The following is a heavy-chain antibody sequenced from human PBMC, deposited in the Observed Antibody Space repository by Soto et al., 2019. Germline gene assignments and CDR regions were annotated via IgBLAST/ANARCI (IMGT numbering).Heavy chain of an antibody. J-gene: IGHJ4*02. CDR2: ISYDGSNK. Sequence: GGSLRLSCAASGFTFSSYAMHWVRQAPGKGLEWVAVISYDGSNKYYADSVKGRFTISRDNSKNTLYLQMNSLRAEDTAVYYCARSPCSSTSCYPLYWGQGTLVTVSS. CDR1: GFTFSSYA. V-gene: IGHV3-30-3*01. CDR3: ARSPCSSTSCYPLY. D-gene: IGHD2-2*01.